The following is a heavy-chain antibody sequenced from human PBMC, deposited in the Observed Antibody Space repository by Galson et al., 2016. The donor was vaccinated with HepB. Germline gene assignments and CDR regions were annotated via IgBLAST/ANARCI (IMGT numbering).Heavy chain of an antibody. J-gene: IGHJ4*02. CDR1: GFTFSDYG. CDR2: ISKDGSDK. D-gene: IGHD3-16*01. CDR3: VRDLDDYIWGTYRTLDY. Sequence: SLRLSCAASGFTFSDYGMHWVRQAPGRGLEWVSVISKDGSDKQYADSVKGRFTVSRDNSKNTLFLQMNSLRAEDTALYYCVRDLDDYIWGTYRTLDYWGQGTLVTVSS. V-gene: IGHV3-30*03.